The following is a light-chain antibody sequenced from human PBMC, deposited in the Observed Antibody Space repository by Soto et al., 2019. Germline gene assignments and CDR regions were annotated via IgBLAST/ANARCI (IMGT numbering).Light chain of an antibody. Sequence: NQVTQSPSFLAASVGDRGTITCRASQGISSYLNWYQQKPGKAPKLLIYAASTLQSGVPSRFSGSGSGTDFTLTISSPQPEDFATYYCLQHYTYPWTFGPGTKVDIK. J-gene: IGKJ1*01. V-gene: IGKV1-9*01. CDR3: LQHYTYPWT. CDR1: QGISSY. CDR2: AAS.